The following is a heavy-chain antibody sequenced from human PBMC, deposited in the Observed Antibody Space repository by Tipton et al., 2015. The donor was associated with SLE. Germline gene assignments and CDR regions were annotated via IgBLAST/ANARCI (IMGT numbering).Heavy chain of an antibody. V-gene: IGHV4-38-2*02. CDR3: ARLGSYCGGDCSDAFDI. Sequence: TLSLTCTVSGYSISSGFYWGWIRQPPGKGLEWIGNIYHSRSTFYNPSLKSRVTISVDTSKNQFSLKLSSVTAADTAVYYCARLGSYCGGDCSDAFDIWGQGTMVTVSS. J-gene: IGHJ3*02. CDR2: IYHSRST. CDR1: GYSISSGFY. D-gene: IGHD2-21*02.